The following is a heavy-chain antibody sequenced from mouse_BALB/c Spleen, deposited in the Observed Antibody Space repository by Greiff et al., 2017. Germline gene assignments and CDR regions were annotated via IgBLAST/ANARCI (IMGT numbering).Heavy chain of an antibody. CDR1: GYAFSSYW. CDR3: ARGDYDGYYYAMDY. Sequence: VKLMESGAELVRPGSSVKISCKASGYAFSSYWMNWVKQRPGQGLEWIGQIYPGDGDTNYNGKFKGKATLTADKSSSTAYMQLSSLTSEDSAVYFCARGDYDGYYYAMDYWGQGTSVTVSS. D-gene: IGHD2-4*01. J-gene: IGHJ4*01. CDR2: IYPGDGDT. V-gene: IGHV1-80*01.